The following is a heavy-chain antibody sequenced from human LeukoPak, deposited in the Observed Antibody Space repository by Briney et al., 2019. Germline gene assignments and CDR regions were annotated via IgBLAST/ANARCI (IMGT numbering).Heavy chain of an antibody. CDR2: NDYTGGA. V-gene: IGHV4-59*01. D-gene: IGHD3-22*01. Sequence: SETLSLTCTVSGGSISSYYWSWIRQPPGKGLEWIGNNDYTGGANYNPSLKSRVTILVDTSKSQFSLKLISVTAADTAVYFCARNGPHYYDNSGYLDSWGQGALVTVSS. J-gene: IGHJ4*02. CDR1: GGSISSYY. CDR3: ARNGPHYYDNSGYLDS.